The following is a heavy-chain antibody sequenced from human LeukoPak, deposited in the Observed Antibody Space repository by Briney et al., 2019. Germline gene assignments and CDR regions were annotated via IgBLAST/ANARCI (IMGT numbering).Heavy chain of an antibody. D-gene: IGHD6-19*01. CDR2: IYSGGST. Sequence: GGSLRLSCAASGFTFSNYWMNWVRQAPGKGLEWVSVIYSGGSTYYADSVKGRFTISRDNSKNTLYLQMNSLRAEDTAVYYCARDVRAVAGTEGDYWGQGTLVTVSS. CDR3: ARDVRAVAGTEGDY. J-gene: IGHJ4*02. V-gene: IGHV3-66*01. CDR1: GFTFSNYW.